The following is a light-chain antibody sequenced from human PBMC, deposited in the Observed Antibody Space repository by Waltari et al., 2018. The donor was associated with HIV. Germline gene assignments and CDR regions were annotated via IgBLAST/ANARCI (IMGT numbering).Light chain of an antibody. CDR1: QSIGSW. V-gene: IGKV1-5*03. J-gene: IGKJ1*01. Sequence: DIHTAQSPSTLSSFGGHRVNIPYRASQSIGSWLDWYPQKPVKAPKLLIYKASSLESGVPSRLSGSGAGTEFTLTISSLQPDDFATYYCQQGRTFGQGTKVEIK. CDR3: QQGRT. CDR2: KAS.